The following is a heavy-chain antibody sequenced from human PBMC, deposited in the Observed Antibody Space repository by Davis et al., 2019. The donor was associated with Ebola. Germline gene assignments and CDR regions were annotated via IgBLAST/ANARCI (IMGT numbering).Heavy chain of an antibody. J-gene: IGHJ4*02. V-gene: IGHV3-23*01. CDR2: ISGSGGST. CDR3: ARPALGYSSGWYTFDY. Sequence: PGGSLRLSCAPSGFTFSSYAMSWVRQAPGKGLEWVSAISGSGGSTYYADSVKGRFTISRDNSKNTLYLQMNSLRAEDTAVYYCARPALGYSSGWYTFDYWGQGTLVTVSS. D-gene: IGHD6-19*01. CDR1: GFTFSSYA.